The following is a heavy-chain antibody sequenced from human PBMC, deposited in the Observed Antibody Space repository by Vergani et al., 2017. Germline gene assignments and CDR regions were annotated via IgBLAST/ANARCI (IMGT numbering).Heavy chain of an antibody. CDR2: IYPGDSDT. J-gene: IGHJ5*02. CDR1: GYSFTSYW. Sequence: EVQLVQSGAEVKKPGESLKISCKGSGYSFTSYWIGWVRQMPGKGLEWMGIIYPGDSDTRYSPSFQGQVTISADKSISTAYLQWSSLKASDTAMYYCATGYCSSTSCFVWNWFDPWGQGTLVTVSS. V-gene: IGHV5-51*03. CDR3: ATGYCSSTSCFVWNWFDP. D-gene: IGHD2-2*01.